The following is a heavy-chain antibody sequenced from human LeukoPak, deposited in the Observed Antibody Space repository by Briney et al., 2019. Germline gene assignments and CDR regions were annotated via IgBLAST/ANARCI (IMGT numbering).Heavy chain of an antibody. J-gene: IGHJ3*02. Sequence: GASVKVSCKASGYTFTSYGISWVRQAPGQGLEWMGWISAYNGNTNYAQKLQGRVTMTTNTSTSTAYMELRSLRSDDTAVYYCARGKYSSSWPGDAFDIWGQGTMVTVSS. CDR3: ARGKYSSSWPGDAFDI. V-gene: IGHV1-18*01. CDR1: GYTFTSYG. CDR2: ISAYNGNT. D-gene: IGHD6-13*01.